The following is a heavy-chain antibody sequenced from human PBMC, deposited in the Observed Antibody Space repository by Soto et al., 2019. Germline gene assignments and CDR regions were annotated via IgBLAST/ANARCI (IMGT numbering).Heavy chain of an antibody. CDR2: ISGSGGNT. J-gene: IGHJ4*02. CDR3: AKDPRVHYYGSGSSSY. V-gene: IGHV3-23*01. D-gene: IGHD3-10*01. Sequence: EVQLLESGGGLVQPGGSLRLSCAASGFVFSSYAMSWVRQPPGKGLEWVSTISGSGGNTYYADSVKGRFTISRDNSKNTLYLQMNSLRAEDTALYYCAKDPRVHYYGSGSSSYWGQGTLVTVSS. CDR1: GFVFSSYA.